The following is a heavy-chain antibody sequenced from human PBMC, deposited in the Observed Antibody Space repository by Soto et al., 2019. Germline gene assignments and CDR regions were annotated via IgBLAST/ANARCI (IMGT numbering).Heavy chain of an antibody. CDR1: GFTFSNAW. Sequence: EVQLVESGGGLVKPGGSLRLSCAASGFTFSNAWMSWVRQAPGKGLEWVGRIKSKTDGGTTDYAAPVKGRFTISRDDSKNTLYLQMNSLKTEDTAVYYCTTDRAYYDRLFDIWGQGTMVTVSS. J-gene: IGHJ3*02. D-gene: IGHD3-22*01. CDR2: IKSKTDGGTT. V-gene: IGHV3-15*01. CDR3: TTDRAYYDRLFDI.